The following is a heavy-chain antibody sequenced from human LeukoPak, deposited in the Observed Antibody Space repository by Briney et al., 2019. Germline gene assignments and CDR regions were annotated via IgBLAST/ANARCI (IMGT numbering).Heavy chain of an antibody. Sequence: SETLSLTCTVSGGSISSYNWSWIRQPPGKGLEWIGYIYYSGSTNYNPSLKSRVTISVDTSKNQFSLKLSSVTAADTAVYYCARHYRFQQLGSFDSWGQGTLVTVSS. D-gene: IGHD6-13*01. J-gene: IGHJ4*02. CDR2: IYYSGST. V-gene: IGHV4-59*08. CDR3: ARHYRFQQLGSFDS. CDR1: GGSISSYN.